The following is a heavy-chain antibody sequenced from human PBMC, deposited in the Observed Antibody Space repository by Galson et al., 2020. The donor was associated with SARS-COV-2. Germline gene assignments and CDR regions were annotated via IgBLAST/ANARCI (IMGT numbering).Heavy chain of an antibody. D-gene: IGHD6-13*01. CDR3: AKDALIAAADYYYYGMDV. Sequence: PGGSLRLSCAASGFTFSSYAMSWVRQAPGKGLEWVSVIYSGGSTYYADSVKGRFTISRDNSKNTLYLQMNSLRAEDTAVYYCAKDALIAAADYYYYGMDVWGQGTTVTVSS. V-gene: IGHV3-23*03. CDR1: GFTFSSYA. CDR2: IYSGGST. J-gene: IGHJ6*02.